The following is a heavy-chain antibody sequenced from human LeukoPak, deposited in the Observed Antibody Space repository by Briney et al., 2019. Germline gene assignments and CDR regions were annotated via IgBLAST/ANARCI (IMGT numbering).Heavy chain of an antibody. J-gene: IGHJ4*02. V-gene: IGHV3-30-3*01. CDR2: ISSDGTNK. Sequence: PGGSLRLSCAASGFTFNSSPLHWVRQTPGKGLEWLALISSDGTNKHYADSVEGRFTISRDNSKNTLDLQLDSLRPEDTATYYCVREGGSSGRAGYFDHWGQGILVTVSS. CDR1: GFTFNSSP. CDR3: VREGGSSGRAGYFDH. D-gene: IGHD6-25*01.